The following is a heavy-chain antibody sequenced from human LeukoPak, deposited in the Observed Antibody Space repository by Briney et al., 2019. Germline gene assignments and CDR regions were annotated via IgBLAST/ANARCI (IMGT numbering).Heavy chain of an antibody. J-gene: IGHJ4*02. D-gene: IGHD2-2*01. V-gene: IGHV3-23*01. CDR2: IAGSGGST. CDR3: ARGSLGYCSSTSCYRAGSYFDY. CDR1: GFTFSSYA. Sequence: GGSLRLSCAASGFTFSSYAMSWVRQAPGKGLEWVSAIAGSGGSTYYADSVKGRFTISRDNSKNTLYLQMNSLRAEDTAVYYCARGSLGYCSSTSCYRAGSYFDYWGQGTLVTVSS.